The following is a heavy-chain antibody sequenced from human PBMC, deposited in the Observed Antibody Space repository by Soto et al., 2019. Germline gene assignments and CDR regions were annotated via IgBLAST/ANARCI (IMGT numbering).Heavy chain of an antibody. Sequence: QVQLQQSGPGLVKTSQPLSLPCTVSDASISTATFYWILQLPGEALELIGYIDDSGSAYYYSSRRSRTTLSLDTSNCVFSLTLTSLTAADTAVYYCARGEAGVAGSLDYWVQGTLVTVSS. V-gene: IGHV4-31*03. J-gene: IGHJ4*02. CDR2: IDDSGSA. CDR3: ARGEAGVAGSLDY. D-gene: IGHD6-19*01. CDR1: DASISTATFY.